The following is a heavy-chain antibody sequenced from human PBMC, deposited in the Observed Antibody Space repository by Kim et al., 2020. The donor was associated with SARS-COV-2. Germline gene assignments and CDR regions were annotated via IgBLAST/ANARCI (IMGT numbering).Heavy chain of an antibody. V-gene: IGHV4-34*01. Sequence: SETLSLTCAVYGGSFSGYYWSWIRQPPGKGLEWIGEINHSGSTNYNPSLKSRVTISVDTSKNQFSLKLSSVTAADTAVYYCASLVVPAATKSWFDPWGQGTLVTVSS. CDR3: ASLVVPAATKSWFDP. D-gene: IGHD2-2*01. J-gene: IGHJ5*02. CDR2: INHSGST. CDR1: GGSFSGYY.